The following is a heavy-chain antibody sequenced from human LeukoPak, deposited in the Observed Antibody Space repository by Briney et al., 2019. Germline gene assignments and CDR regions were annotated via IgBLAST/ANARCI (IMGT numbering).Heavy chain of an antibody. V-gene: IGHV1-3*04. Sequence: ASVKVSCKASGYTFTTYAIHWVRQAPGQSLEWMGWINTGNGNTKYSQKFQGRVTITRDTSASTAYMDLSSLRSEDTAVYYCARNTETAIPLPYYFDYWGQGTLVTVSS. CDR1: GYTFTTYA. CDR2: INTGNGNT. D-gene: IGHD2-21*02. CDR3: ARNTETAIPLPYYFDY. J-gene: IGHJ4*02.